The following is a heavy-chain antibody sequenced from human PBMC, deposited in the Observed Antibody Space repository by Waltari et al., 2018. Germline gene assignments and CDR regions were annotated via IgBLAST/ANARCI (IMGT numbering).Heavy chain of an antibody. Sequence: EVQLVESGGGLVQPGGSLRLYCAASGFTFKNFAIRWVRQAPVKGLEWVSTITESGDTFYADSGKGRFATSRDNYKNTLSLQMNSLRAEDTAVYYCAKRWAIYYFEYWGQGNLVTVSS. CDR3: AKRWAIYYFEY. D-gene: IGHD3-9*01. J-gene: IGHJ4*02. CDR2: ITESGDT. CDR1: GFTFKNFA. V-gene: IGHV3-23*04.